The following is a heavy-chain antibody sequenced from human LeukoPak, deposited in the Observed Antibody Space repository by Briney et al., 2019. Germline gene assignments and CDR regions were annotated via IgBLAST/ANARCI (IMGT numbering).Heavy chain of an antibody. CDR3: ARGSISRLENWFDP. V-gene: IGHV4-34*01. D-gene: IGHD3-16*01. CDR1: GGSFSGYY. Sequence: SETLSLTCAVYGGSFSGYYWSWIRQSPGKGLEWIGEINHSGSTNYNPSPKSRVTISVDTSKKQFSLKLSSVTAADTAVYYCARGSISRLENWFDPWGQGTLVTVSS. CDR2: INHSGST. J-gene: IGHJ5*02.